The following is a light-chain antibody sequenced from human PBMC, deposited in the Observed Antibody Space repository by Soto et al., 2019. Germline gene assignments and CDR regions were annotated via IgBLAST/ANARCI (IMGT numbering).Light chain of an antibody. Sequence: EIVLTQSPATLSLSPGERATLSCRASQSISTNLAWYQQKPGQAPRLLIYDASNRATGIPARFSGSGSGTDFTLTISSLEPEDFAVYYCQQRSNWPHTFGQGTKVEIK. V-gene: IGKV3-11*01. CDR1: QSISTN. CDR2: DAS. J-gene: IGKJ2*01. CDR3: QQRSNWPHT.